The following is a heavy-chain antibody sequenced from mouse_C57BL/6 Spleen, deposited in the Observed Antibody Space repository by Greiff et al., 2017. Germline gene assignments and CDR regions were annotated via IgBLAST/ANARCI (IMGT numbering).Heavy chain of an antibody. D-gene: IGHD1-1*01. CDR2: FNPNYGTP. CDR1: GYSFTDYN. Sequence: VQLQQSGPELVKPGASVKISCKASGYSFTDYNMNWVKQSNGKSLEWIGVFNPNYGTPSYTQKFKGKATLTVDQSSSTAYMQLNSLKSEDYAVDYCARAGYDYGSSWYFDVWGTGTTVTVSS. V-gene: IGHV1-39*01. J-gene: IGHJ1*03. CDR3: ARAGYDYGSSWYFDV.